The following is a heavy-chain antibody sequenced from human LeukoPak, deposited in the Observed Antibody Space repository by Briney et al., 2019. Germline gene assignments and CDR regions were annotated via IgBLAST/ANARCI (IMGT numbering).Heavy chain of an antibody. V-gene: IGHV3-30*04. CDR2: ISYDGSNK. CDR3: ARGGYSGYDYSPLYYYYMDV. CDR1: GFTFSSYA. Sequence: GGSLRLSCAASGFTFSSYAMRWVRQAPGKGLEWVAVISYDGSNKYYADSVKGRFTTSRDNSKNTLYLQMNSLRAEDTAVYYCARGGYSGYDYSPLYYYYMDVWGKGTTVTVSS. J-gene: IGHJ6*03. D-gene: IGHD5-12*01.